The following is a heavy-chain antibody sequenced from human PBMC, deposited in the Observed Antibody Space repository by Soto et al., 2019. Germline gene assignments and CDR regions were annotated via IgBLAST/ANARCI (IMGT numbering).Heavy chain of an antibody. D-gene: IGHD3-22*01. CDR2: ISGSGGST. V-gene: IGHV3-23*01. CDR1: GFTFSSYA. CDR3: AIFYYYDSSGYYSAY. J-gene: IGHJ4*02. Sequence: GGSLRLSCAASGFTFSSYAMSWVRQAPGKGLEWVSAISGSGGSTYYADSVKGRFTISRDNSKNTLYLQMNSLRAEDTAVYYCAIFYYYDSSGYYSAYWGQGTLVTVSS.